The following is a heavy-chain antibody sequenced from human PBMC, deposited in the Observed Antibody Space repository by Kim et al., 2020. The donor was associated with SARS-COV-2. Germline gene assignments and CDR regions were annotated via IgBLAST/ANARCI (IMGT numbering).Heavy chain of an antibody. CDR2: IYSGGST. Sequence: GGSLRLSCAASGFTVSSNYMSWVRQAPGKGLEWVSVIYSGGSTYYADSVKGRFTISRDNSKNTLYLQMNSLRAEDTAVYYCARNEGRRVSSSWFNWFDPWGQGTLVTVSS. D-gene: IGHD6-13*01. CDR1: GFTVSSNY. J-gene: IGHJ5*02. CDR3: ARNEGRRVSSSWFNWFDP. V-gene: IGHV3-53*01.